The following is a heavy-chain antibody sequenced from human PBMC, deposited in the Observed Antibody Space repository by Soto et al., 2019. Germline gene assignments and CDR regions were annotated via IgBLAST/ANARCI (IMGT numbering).Heavy chain of an antibody. CDR2: IWYDGSNK. D-gene: IGHD6-19*01. Sequence: QVQLVESGGGVVQPGRSLRLSCAASGFTFSSYGMHWVRQAPGKGLEGVAVIWYDGSNKYYADSVKGRFTISRDNSKNTLYLQMNSLRAEDTAVYYCARDTIAVAGSSEYFQHWGQGTLVTVSS. CDR3: ARDTIAVAGSSEYFQH. V-gene: IGHV3-33*01. CDR1: GFTFSSYG. J-gene: IGHJ1*01.